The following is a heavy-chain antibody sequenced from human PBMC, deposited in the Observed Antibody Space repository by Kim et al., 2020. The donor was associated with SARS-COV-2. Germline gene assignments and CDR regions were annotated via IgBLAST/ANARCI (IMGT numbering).Heavy chain of an antibody. V-gene: IGHV4-39*02. CDR1: GGSISSNSYY. CDR2: IQYSGTT. J-gene: IGHJ4*02. D-gene: IGHD3-10*01. CDR3: ERDFGAFRTDQ. Sequence: SETLSLTCTVSGGSISSNSYYWGWIRQPPGKRPEWIGTIQYSGTTFYNPSLQSRVTISVDTAKNQFFLKVTSVTAADTAVYYCERDFGAFRTDQWGQGTLVTVSS.